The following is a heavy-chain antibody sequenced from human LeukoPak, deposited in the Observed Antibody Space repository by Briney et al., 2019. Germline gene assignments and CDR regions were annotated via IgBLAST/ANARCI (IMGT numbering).Heavy chain of an antibody. CDR3: ARRGVVRGVFKERMEYYFDY. V-gene: IGHV4-61*02. CDR1: GGSISSGSYY. J-gene: IGHJ4*02. D-gene: IGHD3-10*01. Sequence: PSETLSLTCTVSGGSISSGSYYWSWIRQPAGKGLEWIGRIYTSGSTNYNPSLKSRVTISADTSKNQFSLKLSSVTAADTAVYYCARRGVVRGVFKERMEYYFDYWGQGTLVTVSS. CDR2: IYTSGST.